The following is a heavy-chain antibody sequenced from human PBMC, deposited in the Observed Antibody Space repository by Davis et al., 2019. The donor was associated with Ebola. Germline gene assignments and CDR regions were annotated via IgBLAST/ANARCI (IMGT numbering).Heavy chain of an antibody. CDR2: INHSGST. J-gene: IGHJ5*02. D-gene: IGHD6-19*01. CDR1: GGSFSGYY. Sequence: PSETLSLTCAVYGGSFSGYYWSWIRQPPGKGLEWIGEINHSGSTNYNPSLKSRVTISVDTSKNQFPLKLSSVTAAETAVYYCTRGAVDEYNWFDPWGQGTLVTVSS. CDR3: TRGAVDEYNWFDP. V-gene: IGHV4-34*01.